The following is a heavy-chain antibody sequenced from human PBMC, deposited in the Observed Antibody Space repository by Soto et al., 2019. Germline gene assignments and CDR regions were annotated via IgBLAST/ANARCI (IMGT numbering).Heavy chain of an antibody. CDR1: GGSISSSSYY. J-gene: IGHJ4*02. Sequence: PSETLSLTCTVSGGSISSSSYYWGWIRQPPGQGLEWIGSIYYSGSTYYNPSLKSRVTISVDTSKNQFSLKLSSVTAADTAVYYCARLATRYYFDYWGQGTLVTVS. CDR2: IYYSGST. V-gene: IGHV4-39*07. CDR3: ARLATRYYFDY. D-gene: IGHD1-1*01.